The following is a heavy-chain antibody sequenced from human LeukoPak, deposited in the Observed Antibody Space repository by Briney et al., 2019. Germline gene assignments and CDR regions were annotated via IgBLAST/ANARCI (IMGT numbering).Heavy chain of an antibody. Sequence: SETLSLTCTVSGGSISSYYWSWIRQPAGKGLEWIGRIYTSGSTNYNPSLKSRVTISVDTSKNQFSLKLSSVTAADTAVYYCARAILLGYCSGGSCSAAFDIWGQGTMVTVSS. CDR3: ARAILLGYCSGGSCSAAFDI. CDR1: GGSISSYY. V-gene: IGHV4-4*07. J-gene: IGHJ3*02. CDR2: IYTSGST. D-gene: IGHD2-15*01.